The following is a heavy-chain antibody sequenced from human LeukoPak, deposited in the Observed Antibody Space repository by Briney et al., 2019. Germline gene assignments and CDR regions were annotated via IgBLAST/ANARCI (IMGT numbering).Heavy chain of an antibody. CDR1: GFTFSNYW. CDR3: ARFGYGDTFDI. CDR2: INSDGSST. D-gene: IGHD2-15*01. Sequence: GGSLRLSCAASGFTFSNYWMHWVRQAPGKGLVWVSRINSDGSSTRYADSVKGGFTISRDNAKNTLSLQMNSLRAEDTAVYYCARFGYGDTFDIWGQGTMVTVSS. J-gene: IGHJ3*02. V-gene: IGHV3-74*01.